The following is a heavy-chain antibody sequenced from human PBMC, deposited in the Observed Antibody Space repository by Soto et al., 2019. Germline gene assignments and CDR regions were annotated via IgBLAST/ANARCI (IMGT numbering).Heavy chain of an antibody. Sequence: QVQLVQSGAEVKKPGSSVKVSCKASGGTFSSYAISWVRQAPGQGLEWMGGIIPIFGTANYAQKFQGRVTITADESTSTAYMGVSSLRSEDTAVYYCARDIVVVVAATQYYYGMDVWGQGTTVTVSS. V-gene: IGHV1-69*01. CDR2: IIPIFGTA. D-gene: IGHD2-15*01. CDR3: ARDIVVVVAATQYYYGMDV. J-gene: IGHJ6*02. CDR1: GGTFSSYA.